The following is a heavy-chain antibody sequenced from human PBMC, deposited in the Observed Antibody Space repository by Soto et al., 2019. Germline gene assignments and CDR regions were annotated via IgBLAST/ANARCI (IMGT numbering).Heavy chain of an antibody. Sequence: GWSLRLSCAASGFTFSSYWMHWVRQAPGKGLVWVSRINSDGSSTSYADSVKGRFTISRDNAKNTLYLQMNSLRAEDTAVYYCARVVGGSWIQLWLHPFALSYWGQGTLVTVSS. J-gene: IGHJ4*02. CDR2: INSDGSST. CDR3: ARVVGGSWIQLWLHPFALSY. D-gene: IGHD5-18*01. CDR1: GFTFSSYW. V-gene: IGHV3-74*01.